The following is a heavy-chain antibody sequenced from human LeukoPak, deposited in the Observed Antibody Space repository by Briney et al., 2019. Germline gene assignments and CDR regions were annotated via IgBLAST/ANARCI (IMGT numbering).Heavy chain of an antibody. V-gene: IGHV3-30*04. CDR2: ISTDGRDK. D-gene: IGHD6-13*01. CDR1: GFSFSNYA. Sequence: GGSLRLSCAASGFSFSNYAMHWVRQTPGEGLVWVAVISTDGRDKHYADSVKGRFTISRDNSKSTLYLQINSLRAEDTAVYYCARDSAAAAVYYFDYWGQGTLVTVSS. CDR3: ARDSAAAAVYYFDY. J-gene: IGHJ4*02.